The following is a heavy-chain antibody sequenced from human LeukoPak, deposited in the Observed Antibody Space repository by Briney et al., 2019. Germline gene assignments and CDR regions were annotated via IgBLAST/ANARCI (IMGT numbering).Heavy chain of an antibody. CDR1: GFTFSNFW. CDR2: IKEDGSEI. J-gene: IGHJ3*02. V-gene: IGHV3-7*01. Sequence: GGSLRLSCSGSGFTFSNFWMSWVRQAPGKGLEWVASIKEDGSEIYYVDSVKGRFTISRDNAMYLLYLQINSLRAEDTAVYYCAKDHGAFDIWGQGTMVTVSS. CDR3: AKDHGAFDI.